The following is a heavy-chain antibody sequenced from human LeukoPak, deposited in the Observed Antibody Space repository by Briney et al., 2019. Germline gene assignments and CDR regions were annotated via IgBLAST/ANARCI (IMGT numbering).Heavy chain of an antibody. J-gene: IGHJ4*02. D-gene: IGHD4-17*01. V-gene: IGHV3-7*02. CDR2: INQDGSAK. CDR1: GFTFNNYW. CDR3: ASVPATVKADY. Sequence: GGSLRLSCAVSGFTFNNYWMSWVRQAPGKGLEWVSNINQDGSAKYYVVSVKGRFTISRDNAKNSLVLDMNSLRAEDTALYYSASVPATVKADYWGQGTLVTVSS.